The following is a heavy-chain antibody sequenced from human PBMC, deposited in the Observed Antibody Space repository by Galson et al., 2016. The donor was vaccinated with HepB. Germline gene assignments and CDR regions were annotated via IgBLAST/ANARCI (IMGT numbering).Heavy chain of an antibody. Sequence: SETLSLTCTVTFDSIRSFYWAWIRQVPGKGLEWIGYVQYTGNTNYNPSLKSRLTISADTSKNQFSLKLTSVTPADTAVYFCARHRVLRAGRYYYYGLDAWGQGIPVTVSS. CDR1: FDSIRSFY. CDR2: VQYTGNT. D-gene: IGHD3-10*01. J-gene: IGHJ6*02. V-gene: IGHV4-59*08. CDR3: ARHRVLRAGRYYYYGLDA.